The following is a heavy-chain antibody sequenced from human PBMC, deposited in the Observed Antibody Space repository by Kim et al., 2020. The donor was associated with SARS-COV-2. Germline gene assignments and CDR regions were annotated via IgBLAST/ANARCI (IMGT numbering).Heavy chain of an antibody. CDR2: IQTNTGNP. CDR3: ARVSGSGNYFYGMDV. D-gene: IGHD3-10*01. J-gene: IGHJ6*02. Sequence: ASVKVSCKASGYTFTTYAVNWVRQAPGQGLEWMGWIQTNTGNPTYAQGFTGRFVFSLDTSVSTAYLQISSLKAEDTGVYYCARVSGSGNYFYGMDVWGQGTTVTVSS. V-gene: IGHV7-4-1*02. CDR1: GYTFTTYA.